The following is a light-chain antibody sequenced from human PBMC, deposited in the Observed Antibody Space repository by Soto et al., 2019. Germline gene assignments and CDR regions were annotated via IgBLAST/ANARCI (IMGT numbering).Light chain of an antibody. CDR3: CSYAGRSTDV. CDR1: SSDVGGYNY. CDR2: DVT. Sequence: QSALTQPRSVSGSPGQSVTISCTGTSSDVGGYNYVSWYRQHPGNAPKLMIYDVTNRPSGVPDRFSGSKSGNTASLTISGLQAEDEADYYCCSYAGRSTDVFGIGTKLTVL. V-gene: IGLV2-11*01. J-gene: IGLJ1*01.